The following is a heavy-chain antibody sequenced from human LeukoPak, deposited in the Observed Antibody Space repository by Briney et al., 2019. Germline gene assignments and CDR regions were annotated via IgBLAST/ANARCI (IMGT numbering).Heavy chain of an antibody. D-gene: IGHD3-22*01. CDR3: ARLYQHDSSTYRPVDY. V-gene: IGHV3-7*01. Sequence: PGGSLRLSCATSGFIFSNYWMSWVRQAPGGGLEWEANIKQDGSETYYVDSVKGRFTISRDDAKNSLYLQMNSLRAEDTSVYYCARLYQHDSSTYRPVDYWGQGTLVSVSS. J-gene: IGHJ4*02. CDR2: IKQDGSET. CDR1: GFIFSNYW.